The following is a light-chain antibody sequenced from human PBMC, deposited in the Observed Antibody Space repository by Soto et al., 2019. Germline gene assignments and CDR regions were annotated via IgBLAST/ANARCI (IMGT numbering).Light chain of an antibody. CDR3: QQRGSWPPSIT. CDR1: QSVSSSY. Sequence: EIVLTQSPGTLSLSPVERATLSCRASQSVSSSYLAWYQQKPGQAPRLLIYGASSRATGIPDRFSGSGSETNFTPPISSLEPEDFAVYYCQQRGSWPPSITLGQGTRLEIK. V-gene: IGKV3-20*01. CDR2: GAS. J-gene: IGKJ5*01.